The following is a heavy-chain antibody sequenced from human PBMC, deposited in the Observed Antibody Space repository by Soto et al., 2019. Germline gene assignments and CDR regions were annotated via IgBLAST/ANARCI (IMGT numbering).Heavy chain of an antibody. D-gene: IGHD3-10*01. CDR2: ISAYNGNT. CDR1: GYTFTSYG. J-gene: IGHJ6*02. CDR3: ASITMVRGVWDV. Sequence: WASVKVSCKASGYTFTSYGISWVRQAPGQGLEWMGWISAYNGNTNYAQKLQGRVTMTTDTSTSTAYMELRSLRSDDTAVYYCASITMVRGVWDVWGQGTTVTVSS. V-gene: IGHV1-18*01.